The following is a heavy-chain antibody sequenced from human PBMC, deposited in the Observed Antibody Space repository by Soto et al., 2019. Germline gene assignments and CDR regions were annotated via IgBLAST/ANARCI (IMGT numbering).Heavy chain of an antibody. D-gene: IGHD3-3*01. CDR2: IYYSGST. Sequence: SETLSLTCTVSGGSISSYYWSWIRQPPGKGLEWIGYIYYSGSTNYNPSLKSRVTISVDTSKNQFSLKLSSVTAADTAVYYCARGYYDFWSGPLRNYYYYYMDVWGKGTTVTVSS. V-gene: IGHV4-59*01. CDR1: GGSISSYY. J-gene: IGHJ6*03. CDR3: ARGYYDFWSGPLRNYYYYYMDV.